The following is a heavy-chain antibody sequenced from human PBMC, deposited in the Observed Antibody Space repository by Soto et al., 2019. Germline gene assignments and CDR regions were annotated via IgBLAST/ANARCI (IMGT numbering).Heavy chain of an antibody. J-gene: IGHJ3*02. V-gene: IGHV3-23*01. CDR1: GFSLSTYV. D-gene: IGHD1-1*01. CDR3: AKGILLEPPGTRAFDI. CDR2: VGRSTST. Sequence: EVQLLESGGGLVQPGGSLRLSCVVSGFSLSTYVMSWVRQAPGKGLEWVSTVGRSTSTFYADSVRGRFTISRDNSNNAVFVEMNSLRADDTALYYCAKGILLEPPGTRAFDIWGQGTMVIVSS.